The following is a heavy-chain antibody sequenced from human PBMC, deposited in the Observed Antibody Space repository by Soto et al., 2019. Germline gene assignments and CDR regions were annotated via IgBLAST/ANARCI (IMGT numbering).Heavy chain of an antibody. J-gene: IGHJ6*02. V-gene: IGHV1-18*01. CDR2: ISAYNGNT. D-gene: IGHD4-4*01. Sequence: ASVKVSCKASGYTFTSYGISWVRQAPGQGREWMGWISAYNGNTNYAQKLQGRVTMTTDTSTSTAYMELRSLRSDDTAVYYCARDGWQSTVTISYYGMDVWAQGXIFTVSS. CDR1: GYTFTSYG. CDR3: ARDGWQSTVTISYYGMDV.